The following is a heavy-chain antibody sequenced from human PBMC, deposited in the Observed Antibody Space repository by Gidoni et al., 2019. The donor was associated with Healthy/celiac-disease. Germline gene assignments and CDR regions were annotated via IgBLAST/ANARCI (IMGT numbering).Heavy chain of an antibody. J-gene: IGHJ4*02. CDR3: AKDSVTRFLEWLPQPFDY. CDR2: ISGSGGST. CDR1: GFTFSSYA. D-gene: IGHD3-3*01. Sequence: EVQLLESGGGLVQPGGSLRLSCAASGFTFSSYASSWVRQAPGKGLGWVSAISGSGGSTYYADSVKGRFTISRDNSKNTLYLQMNSLRAEDTAVYYCAKDSVTRFLEWLPQPFDYWGQGTLVTVSS. V-gene: IGHV3-23*01.